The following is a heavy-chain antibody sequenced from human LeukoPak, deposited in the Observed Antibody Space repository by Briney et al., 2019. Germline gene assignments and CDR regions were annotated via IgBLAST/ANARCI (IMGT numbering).Heavy chain of an antibody. CDR1: GGSISSYY. J-gene: IGHJ6*03. CDR3: ARVGSYCMDV. V-gene: IGHV4-59*01. D-gene: IGHD1-26*01. Sequence: PSETLSLTCTVSGGSISSYYWSWIRQTPGKALEWIGYIHDSGSTNYNPSLKSRVTISIDTSKNQFSLKLSSGTAADTAVYYCARVGSYCMDVWGKGSTVTVSS. CDR2: IHDSGST.